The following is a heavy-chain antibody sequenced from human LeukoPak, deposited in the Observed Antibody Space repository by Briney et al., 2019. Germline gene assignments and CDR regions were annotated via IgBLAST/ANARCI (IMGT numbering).Heavy chain of an antibody. CDR1: GFTFSSYS. CDR2: ISSSSSTI. J-gene: IGHJ4*02. D-gene: IGHD4-11*01. Sequence: GGSLRLSCAASGFTFSSYSMNWVRQAPGKGLEWVSYISSSSSTIYYADSVKGRFTISRDNAKNSLYLQMNSLRAEDTAVYYCASSVNLYSNYLAYWGQGTLVTVSS. CDR3: ASSVNLYSNYLAY. V-gene: IGHV3-48*04.